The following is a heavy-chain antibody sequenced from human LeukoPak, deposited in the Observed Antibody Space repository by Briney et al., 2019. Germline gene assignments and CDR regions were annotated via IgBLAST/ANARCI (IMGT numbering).Heavy chain of an antibody. V-gene: IGHV3-23*01. D-gene: IGHD3-10*01. Sequence: GGSLRLSCAASGFTFSSYAMGWVRQAPGKGLEWVSVISGSGGSTYYADSVKGRFTISRDNSKNTLYLQMNSLRAEDTAVYYCAKDEGLLWFGELSYFDYWGQGTLVTVSS. CDR2: ISGSGGST. CDR1: GFTFSSYA. CDR3: AKDEGLLWFGELSYFDY. J-gene: IGHJ4*02.